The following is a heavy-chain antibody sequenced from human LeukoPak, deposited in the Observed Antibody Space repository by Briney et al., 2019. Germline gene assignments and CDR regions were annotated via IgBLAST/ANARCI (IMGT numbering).Heavy chain of an antibody. CDR2: ITNDGSST. Sequence: GGSLRLSCAASGLTFSSHWMHWVRQAPGKGLVWVSRITNDGSSTTYADSVKGRFTISRDNAKNSLYLLMSSLRAEDTAVYYCARATYVSSSQSLGYWGQGTLVTVSS. CDR1: GLTFSSHW. CDR3: ARATYVSSSQSLGY. D-gene: IGHD6-6*01. V-gene: IGHV3-74*01. J-gene: IGHJ4*02.